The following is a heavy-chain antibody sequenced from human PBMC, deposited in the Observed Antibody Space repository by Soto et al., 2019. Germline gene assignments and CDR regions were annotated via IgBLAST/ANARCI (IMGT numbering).Heavy chain of an antibody. D-gene: IGHD7-27*01. Sequence: QVQLQESGPGLVKPSQTLSLTCTVSGASIGSNAYYWSWIRQLAGKGLEWIGYIYYSGNTYYNPSLKSRITISIDTSKSQFSLKLSSVTAADTAVYYCARRVNWGSASFDSWGQGTLVTVSS. CDR2: IYYSGNT. J-gene: IGHJ4*02. CDR3: ARRVNWGSASFDS. CDR1: GASIGSNAYY. V-gene: IGHV4-31*03.